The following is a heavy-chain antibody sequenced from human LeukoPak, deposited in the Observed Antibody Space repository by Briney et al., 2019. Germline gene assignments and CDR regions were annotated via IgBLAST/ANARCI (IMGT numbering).Heavy chain of an antibody. Sequence: PGGSLTLSCAGSGFTFGTFSKFTMSWVRQAPGKGLEWVCVISGSGDTTYYADSVRGRFTISRDNSKDTLYLQMNSLRAEDTAVYYCASGRITGWYYFDNWGQGTLVTVAS. J-gene: IGHJ4*02. CDR1: GFTFGTFSKFT. CDR3: ASGRITGWYYFDN. D-gene: IGHD3-16*01. V-gene: IGHV3-23*01. CDR2: ISGSGDTT.